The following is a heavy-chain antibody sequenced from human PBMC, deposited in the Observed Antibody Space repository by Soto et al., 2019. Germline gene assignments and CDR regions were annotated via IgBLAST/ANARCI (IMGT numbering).Heavy chain of an antibody. CDR3: ARDRRGGYFDY. J-gene: IGHJ4*02. Sequence: EVQLVESGGGLVQPGGSLRLSCAASGFTCSTDWMSWVRQAPGKGLEWVANIKEDGREKNYVDSVKGRFTISRDNAKNSLYLLMNNLRSEDTAVYYCARDRRGGYFDYWGQGTLVTVSS. CDR2: IKEDGREK. CDR1: GFTCSTDW. D-gene: IGHD3-10*01. V-gene: IGHV3-7*01.